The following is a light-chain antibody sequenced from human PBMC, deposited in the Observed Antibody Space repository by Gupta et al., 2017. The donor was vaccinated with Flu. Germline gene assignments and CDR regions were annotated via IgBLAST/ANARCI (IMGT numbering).Light chain of an antibody. Sequence: TVTIYCSGSSSNMGNNDVAWYQQLPGTAPRLRMYDNNKRPSVNIDRFSGSKSDTSATLAINGLQTGDEADYYCATWDSSLGGWVFGGGTKLTVL. CDR2: DNN. CDR3: ATWDSSLGGWV. CDR1: SSNMGNND. J-gene: IGLJ3*02. V-gene: IGLV1-51*01.